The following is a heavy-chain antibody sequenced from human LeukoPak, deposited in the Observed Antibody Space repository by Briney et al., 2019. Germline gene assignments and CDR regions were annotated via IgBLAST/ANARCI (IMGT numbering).Heavy chain of an antibody. J-gene: IGHJ4*02. V-gene: IGHV3-30*02. CDR2: INDGGNKK. CDR3: VKDFHNSWTFDY. Sequence: EGSLRLSCAASGFTFSTCGMHWVRQAPGKGLEWVAFINDGGNKKDYADSVKGRLTISRDTSKNILYLQMNSLRVEDTAVYYCVKDFHNSWTFDYWGQGTLVTVSS. D-gene: IGHD6-13*01. CDR1: GFTFSTCG.